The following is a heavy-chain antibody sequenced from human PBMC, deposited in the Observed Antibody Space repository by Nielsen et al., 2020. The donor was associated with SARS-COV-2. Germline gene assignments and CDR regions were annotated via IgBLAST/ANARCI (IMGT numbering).Heavy chain of an antibody. Sequence: WVRQAPGQGLEWMGWISAYNGNTNYTQKLQGRVTMTTDTSTSTAYMELRSLRSDDTAVYYCARDLGAYCSSTSCHSNYYYYNMDVWGKGTTVTVSS. V-gene: IGHV1-18*01. CDR2: ISAYNGNT. CDR3: ARDLGAYCSSTSCHSNYYYYNMDV. J-gene: IGHJ6*03. D-gene: IGHD2-2*01.